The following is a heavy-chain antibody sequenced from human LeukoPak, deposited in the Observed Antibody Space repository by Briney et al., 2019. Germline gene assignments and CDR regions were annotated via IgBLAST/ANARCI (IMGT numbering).Heavy chain of an antibody. CDR1: GGSISSYY. V-gene: IGHV4-59*05. J-gene: IGHJ3*02. CDR2: IYYSGST. D-gene: IGHD4-17*01. Sequence: PSETLSLTCTVSGGSISSYYWSWIRQPPGKGLEWIGSIYYSGSTYYNPSLKSRVTISVDTSKNQFSLKLSSVTAADTAVYYCARPYGDYGVDAFDIWGQGTMVTVSS. CDR3: ARPYGDYGVDAFDI.